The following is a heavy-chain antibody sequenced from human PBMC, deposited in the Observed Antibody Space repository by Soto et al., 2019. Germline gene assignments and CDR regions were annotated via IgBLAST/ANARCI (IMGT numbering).Heavy chain of an antibody. D-gene: IGHD1-1*01. J-gene: IGHJ6*02. CDR1: GYSFTNYW. Sequence: PGXSLKISCKGSGYSFTNYWINWVRQMPGKGLEWMGTIDPSDSYTNYSPSFQGHVTISVDKSVNTAYLQWSSLKASDTAMYYCXRRXXXXXXXXNAXYXYGMDVWGQGTTVTVAS. CDR2: IDPSDSYT. CDR3: XRRXXXXXXXXNAXYXYGMDV. V-gene: IGHV5-10-1*01.